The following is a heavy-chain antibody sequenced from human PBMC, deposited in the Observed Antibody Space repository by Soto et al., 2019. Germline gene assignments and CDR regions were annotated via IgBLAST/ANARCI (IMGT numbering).Heavy chain of an antibody. CDR1: GFTLTNYA. J-gene: IGHJ2*01. V-gene: IGHV3-23*01. Sequence: EEQVLESGGGLVQPGGSLRLSCVASGFTLTNYATAWVRQAPGEGLEWISRISSSGGSTYYLESVKVRFTISRDTSKDTLYLQMNSLRAEDTAIYYCAKDPLTEYFDRWGRGTLVAVSS. D-gene: IGHD2-8*02. CDR3: AKDPLTEYFDR. CDR2: ISSSGGST.